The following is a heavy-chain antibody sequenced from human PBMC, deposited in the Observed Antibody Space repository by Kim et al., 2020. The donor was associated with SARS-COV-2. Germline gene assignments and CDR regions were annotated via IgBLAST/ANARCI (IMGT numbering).Heavy chain of an antibody. CDR3: ARSMVRGVIMHYYYGMDV. CDR2: INPSGGST. J-gene: IGHJ6*02. Sequence: ASVKVSCKASGYTFTSYYMHWVRQAPGQGLEWMGIINPSGGSTSYAQKFQGRVTMTRDTSTSTVSMELSSLRSEDTAVYYCARSMVRGVIMHYYYGMDVWGQGTTVTVSS. V-gene: IGHV1-46*01. D-gene: IGHD3-10*01. CDR1: GYTFTSYY.